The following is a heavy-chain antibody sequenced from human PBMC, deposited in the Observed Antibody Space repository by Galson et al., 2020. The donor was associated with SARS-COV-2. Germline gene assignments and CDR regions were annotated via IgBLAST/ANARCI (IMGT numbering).Heavy chain of an antibody. CDR2: ISSSGTTI. J-gene: IGHJ4*02. Sequence: GGSLRLSCAASGFTFSSYEMNWVRQPPGKGLEWVSYISSSGTTIHYADSVKGRFTISRDNAKNSLYLQMNSLGAEDTAVYYCAREGAGAGGEKDYWGQGTLVTVSS. V-gene: IGHV3-48*03. CDR3: AREGAGAGGEKDY. D-gene: IGHD6-19*01. CDR1: GFTFSSYE.